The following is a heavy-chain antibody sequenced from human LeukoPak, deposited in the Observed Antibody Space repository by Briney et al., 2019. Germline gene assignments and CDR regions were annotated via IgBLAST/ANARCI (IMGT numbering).Heavy chain of an antibody. CDR2: INPSGGST. V-gene: IGHV1-46*01. CDR3: ARSNIVVVVAATPGYFQH. D-gene: IGHD2-15*01. CDR1: GGTFSSYA. J-gene: IGHJ1*01. Sequence: GASVKVSCKASGGTFSSYAISWVRQAPGQGLEWMGIINPSGGSTSYAQKFQGRVTMTRDTSTSTVYMELSSLRSEDTAVYYCARSNIVVVVAATPGYFQHWGQGTLVTVSS.